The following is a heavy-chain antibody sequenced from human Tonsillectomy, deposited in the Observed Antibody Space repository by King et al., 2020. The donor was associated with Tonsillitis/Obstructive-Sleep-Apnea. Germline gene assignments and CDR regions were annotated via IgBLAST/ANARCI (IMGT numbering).Heavy chain of an antibody. CDR1: GFTVSSNY. J-gene: IGHJ6*03. CDR2: IYSGGST. Sequence: VQLVESGGGLVQPGGSLRLSCAASGFTVSSNYMSWVRQAPGKGLEWVSVIYSGGSTYYADFVRGRFTISRDNSKNTLYLQMNSLRGEDTAVYYCARGLATLTTYYYYYMDVWGKGTSVTVSS. V-gene: IGHV3-66*01. CDR3: ARGLATLTTYYYYYMDV. D-gene: IGHD4-11*01.